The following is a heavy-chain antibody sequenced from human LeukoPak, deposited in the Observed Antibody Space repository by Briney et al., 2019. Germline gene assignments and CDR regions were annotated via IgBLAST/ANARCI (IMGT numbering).Heavy chain of an antibody. CDR2: ISSSSNTI. D-gene: IGHD2-15*01. CDR1: GFTFSSYE. Sequence: GGSLRLSCAASGFTFSSYEMNWVRQAPGKGLEWVSYISSSSNTIYYADSVKGRFSISRDNVKNSLYLQMNSLRAEDTAVYYCARGGSYCSGSACYSYYYMDVWGKGTTVTISS. J-gene: IGHJ6*03. V-gene: IGHV3-48*03. CDR3: ARGGSYCSGSACYSYYYMDV.